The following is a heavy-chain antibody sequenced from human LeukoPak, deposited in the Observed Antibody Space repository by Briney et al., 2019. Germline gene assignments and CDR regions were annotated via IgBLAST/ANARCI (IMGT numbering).Heavy chain of an antibody. CDR1: GYTFTGYY. V-gene: IGHV1-2*02. J-gene: IGHJ4*02. Sequence: ASVKVSCKASGYTFTGYYMHWVRQAPGQGLEWRGWINPNSGGTNYAQKFQGRVTMTRDTSISTAYMGLSRLRSDDTAVYYCARGYCSGGSCYYYFDYWGQGTLVTVSS. D-gene: IGHD2-15*01. CDR3: ARGYCSGGSCYYYFDY. CDR2: INPNSGGT.